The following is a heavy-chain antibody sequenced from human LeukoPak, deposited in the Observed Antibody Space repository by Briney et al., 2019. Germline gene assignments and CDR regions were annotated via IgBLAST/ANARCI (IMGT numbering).Heavy chain of an antibody. CDR3: ARSYYYDSSGYYPPDY. D-gene: IGHD3-22*01. CDR1: GYIFTNYG. Sequence: ASVKVSCKASGYIFTNYGITWVRQAPGQGLEWMGWISTYNGKTNYAQGLKGRVTMTTDTSTSTAYMELRSLRSDDTAVYYCARSYYYDSSGYYPPDYWGQGALVTVSS. CDR2: ISTYNGKT. J-gene: IGHJ4*02. V-gene: IGHV1-18*01.